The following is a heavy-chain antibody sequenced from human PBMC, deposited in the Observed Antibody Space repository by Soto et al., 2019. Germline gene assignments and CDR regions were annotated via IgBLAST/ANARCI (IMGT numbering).Heavy chain of an antibody. CDR3: ASGGYTYGFSAMDV. Sequence: QVQLVQSGAEVKKPGASVKISCKASGYTFSSSYIHWVRQAPGQGLEWMGLINPSGFSTDYAQTFQGRATVTRDTSTSTVYMELSSLRSEDTAVYYCASGGYTYGFSAMDVWGPGTTVAVSS. CDR2: INPSGFST. CDR1: GYTFSSSY. D-gene: IGHD5-18*01. J-gene: IGHJ6*02. V-gene: IGHV1-46*01.